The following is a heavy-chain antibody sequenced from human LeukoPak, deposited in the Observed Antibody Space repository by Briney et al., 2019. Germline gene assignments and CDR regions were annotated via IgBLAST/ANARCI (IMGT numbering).Heavy chain of an antibody. CDR2: ISSSSSYT. D-gene: IGHD3-10*01. Sequence: PGGSLRLSCAASGFTFSDYYMSWIRQAPGKGLEWVSYISSSSSYTNYADSVKGRFTISRDNAKNSLYLQMNSLRAEDTAVYYCARVPRITMVRGVIMAYYFDYWGQGTLVTVSS. V-gene: IGHV3-11*05. J-gene: IGHJ4*02. CDR1: GFTFSDYY. CDR3: ARVPRITMVRGVIMAYYFDY.